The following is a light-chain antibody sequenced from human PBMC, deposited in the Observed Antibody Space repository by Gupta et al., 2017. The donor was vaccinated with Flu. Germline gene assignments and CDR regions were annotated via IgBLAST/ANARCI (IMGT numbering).Light chain of an antibody. J-gene: IGLJ2*01. CDR1: SSNIGYNY. CDR3: ASGEANRSGLP. CDR2: KNS. V-gene: IGLV1-47*01. Sequence: VTVSCSGSSSNIGYNYVYWYQQWPVTATKLLIQKNSKRHSGVPARFSASKYGTSASVTIGGLRADDEANYYCASGEANRSGLPFGGGTKLTVL.